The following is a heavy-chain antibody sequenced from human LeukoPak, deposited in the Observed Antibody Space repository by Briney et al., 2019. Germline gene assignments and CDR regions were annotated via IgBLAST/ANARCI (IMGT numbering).Heavy chain of an antibody. CDR1: GYTCTGYY. V-gene: IGHV1-46*01. CDR2: INPSGGST. Sequence: GASVKVSCKASGYTCTGYYMHWVRQAPGQGLEWMGIINPSGGSTSYAQKFQGRLTMTRDTSTSTVYVELSSLRSEDTAVYYCARDLYMTAVTTGYFDYWGQGTLVTVSS. J-gene: IGHJ4*02. CDR3: ARDLYMTAVTTGYFDY. D-gene: IGHD4-17*01.